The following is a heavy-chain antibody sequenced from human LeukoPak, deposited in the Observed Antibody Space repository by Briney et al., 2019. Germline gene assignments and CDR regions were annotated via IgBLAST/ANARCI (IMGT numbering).Heavy chain of an antibody. CDR2: ISAYNGNT. J-gene: IGHJ4*02. D-gene: IGHD2-2*02. V-gene: IGHV1-18*01. CDR1: GYTSTSYG. Sequence: ASVKVSCKASGYTSTSYGISWVRQAPGQGLEWLGWISAYNGNTNYAQKLQGRVTMTTDTSTSTAYMELRSLRSDDTAVYYCARWFRSRARYCSSTSCYTGDYWGQGTLVTVSS. CDR3: ARWFRSRARYCSSTSCYTGDY.